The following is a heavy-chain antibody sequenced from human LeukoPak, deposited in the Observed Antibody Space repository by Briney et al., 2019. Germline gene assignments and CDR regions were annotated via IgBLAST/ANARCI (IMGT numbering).Heavy chain of an antibody. D-gene: IGHD3-3*01. V-gene: IGHV1-8*03. CDR1: GYTFTSFD. J-gene: IGHJ4*02. Sequence: ASVYVSCKASGYTFTSFDIKWVRQATGQGLEWMGWINSNRGRTGYAQKFQGRVTITRNTSMSTAYMWLSSLRSEDTAVYYCARAVGSGEFWSGYYNCFDYWGQGTLVTVSS. CDR2: INSNRGRT. CDR3: ARAVGSGEFWSGYYNCFDY.